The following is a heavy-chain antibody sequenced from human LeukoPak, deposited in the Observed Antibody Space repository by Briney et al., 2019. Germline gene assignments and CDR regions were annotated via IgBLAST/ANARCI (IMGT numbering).Heavy chain of an antibody. CDR1: GYTFTSYG. V-gene: IGHV1-18*01. CDR2: ISAYNGNT. D-gene: IGHD2-15*01. Sequence: ASVKVSCKASGYTFTSYGISWVRQAPGQGLEWMGWISAYNGNTNYAQKLQGRVTMTTDTSTSTAYMELSSLRSEDTAVYYCARDLANPVVAAKEFYYYYYMDVWGRGTTVTVSS. CDR3: ARDLANPVVAAKEFYYYYYMDV. J-gene: IGHJ6*03.